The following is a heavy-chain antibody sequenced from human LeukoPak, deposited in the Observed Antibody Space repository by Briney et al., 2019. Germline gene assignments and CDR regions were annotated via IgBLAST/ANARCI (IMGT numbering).Heavy chain of an antibody. V-gene: IGHV3-21*01. CDR3: ARGKETYYYGSGSYYPTTTADY. Sequence: KTGGSLRLSCAASGFTFSSYSMNWVRQAPGKGLEWVSSFSSSSSYIYYADSVKGRFTISRDNAKNSLYLQMNSLRAEDTAVYYCARGKETYYYGSGSYYPTTTADYWGQGTLVTVSS. J-gene: IGHJ4*02. CDR2: FSSSSSYI. CDR1: GFTFSSYS. D-gene: IGHD3-10*01.